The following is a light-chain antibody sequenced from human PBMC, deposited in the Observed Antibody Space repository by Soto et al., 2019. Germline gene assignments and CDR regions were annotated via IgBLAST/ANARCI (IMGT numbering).Light chain of an antibody. V-gene: IGLV1-47*02. CDR1: SSNIGSNY. Sequence: QSVLTQSPSASGTPGQRVTISCSGSSSNIGSNYVYWYRQLPGTAPKLLIYSDTQRPSGVPDRFSGSKSGTSASLAISGLRSEDEADYYCAAWDGSLSGQVFGGGTKLTVL. CDR3: AAWDGSLSGQV. CDR2: SDT. J-gene: IGLJ2*01.